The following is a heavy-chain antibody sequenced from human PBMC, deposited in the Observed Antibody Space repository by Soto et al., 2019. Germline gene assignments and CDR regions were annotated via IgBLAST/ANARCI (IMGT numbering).Heavy chain of an antibody. CDR1: GFTFDDYG. CDR3: ARVRHCSGGSCYRVYYYYYYYRDV. CDR2: INWNGGST. J-gene: IGHJ6*03. V-gene: IGHV3-20*01. D-gene: IGHD2-15*01. Sequence: ESGGGVVRPGGSLRLSCAASGFTFDDYGMSWVRQAPGKGLEWVSGINWNGGSTGYADSVKGRFTISRDNAKISLYLQMNSLRAEDTAWYHCARVRHCSGGSCYRVYYYYYYYRDVGGKGTTVTVSS.